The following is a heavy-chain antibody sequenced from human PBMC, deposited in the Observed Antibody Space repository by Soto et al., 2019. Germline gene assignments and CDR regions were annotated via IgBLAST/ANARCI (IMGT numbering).Heavy chain of an antibody. CDR3: ARHHYYDGNGLDY. Sequence: QVQLVESGGGVVQPGTSLRLSCAASGFLFSRFGMHWVRQAPGKGLEWVAVIVNHGGTKVYADSVRGRFTISRDNSRNTLCLEMRSLRVEDTAIYYCARHHYYDGNGLDYWGQGTPVTVSS. CDR1: GFLFSRFG. D-gene: IGHD3-22*01. CDR2: IVNHGGTK. V-gene: IGHV3-33*01. J-gene: IGHJ4*02.